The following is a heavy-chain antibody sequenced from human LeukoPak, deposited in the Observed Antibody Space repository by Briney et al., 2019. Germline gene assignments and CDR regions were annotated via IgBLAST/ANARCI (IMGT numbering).Heavy chain of an antibody. CDR1: GFTFSNYT. CDR2: ISGSGGST. V-gene: IGHV3-23*01. Sequence: GGSLRLSCAASGFTFSNYTMSWVRQAPGKGLEWVSAISGSGGSTYYADSVKGRFTISRDNSKNTLYLQMNSLRAEDTAVHYCAKVATMYFDYWGQGTLVTVSS. J-gene: IGHJ4*02. D-gene: IGHD5-12*01. CDR3: AKVATMYFDY.